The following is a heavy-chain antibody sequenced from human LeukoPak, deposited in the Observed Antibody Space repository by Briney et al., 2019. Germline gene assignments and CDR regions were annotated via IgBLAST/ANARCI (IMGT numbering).Heavy chain of an antibody. J-gene: IGHJ4*02. CDR1: GYSFTSYW. CDR3: ARVAERWLQFGPFDY. D-gene: IGHD5-24*01. CDR2: IYPGDSDT. Sequence: GESLKISCKGSGYSFTSYWIGWVRQMPGKGLEWMGIIYPGDSDTRYSPSFQGQVTISADKSISTAYLQWSSLKASDTAMYYCARVAERWLQFGPFDYWGQGTLVTVSS. V-gene: IGHV5-51*01.